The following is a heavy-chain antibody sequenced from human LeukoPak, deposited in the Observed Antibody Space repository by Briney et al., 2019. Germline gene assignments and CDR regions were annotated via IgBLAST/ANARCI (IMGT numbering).Heavy chain of an antibody. J-gene: IGHJ4*02. D-gene: IGHD2-15*01. V-gene: IGHV4-59*01. Sequence: SETLSLTCTVSGGSISSYYWSWIRQPPGKGLEWIGYIYYSGGTNYNPSLKSRVTISVDTSKNQFSLKLSSVTAADTAVYYCARVLAGERRRFDYWGQGTLVTVSS. CDR3: ARVLAGERRRFDY. CDR1: GGSISSYY. CDR2: IYYSGGT.